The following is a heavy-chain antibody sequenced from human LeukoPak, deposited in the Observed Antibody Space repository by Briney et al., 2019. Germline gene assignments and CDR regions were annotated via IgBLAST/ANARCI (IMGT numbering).Heavy chain of an antibody. J-gene: IGHJ4*02. CDR2: ISGSGGST. D-gene: IGHD2-8*01. V-gene: IGHV3-23*01. Sequence: GGSLRLSCAASGFTFSSYAMSWVRQAPGKGLEWVSGISGSGGSTYYADSVKGRFTISRDNPKNTLYLQMNGLRAEDTAVYYCAKDFGYCINGVCYGTPFDYWGQGTLVTVSS. CDR3: AKDFGYCINGVCYGTPFDY. CDR1: GFTFSSYA.